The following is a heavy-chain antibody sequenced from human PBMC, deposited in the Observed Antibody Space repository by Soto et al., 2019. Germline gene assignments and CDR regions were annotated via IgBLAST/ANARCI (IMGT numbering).Heavy chain of an antibody. Sequence: GASVKVSCKASGYTFTSYYMHWVRQAPGQGLEWMGIINPSGGSTSYAQKFQGRVTMTRNTSTSTAYMELSSLRSEDTAVYYCARSTNDYGDRHWGQGTLVTVSS. CDR1: GYTFTSYY. CDR3: ARSTNDYGDRH. J-gene: IGHJ4*02. D-gene: IGHD4-17*01. CDR2: INPSGGST. V-gene: IGHV1-46*01.